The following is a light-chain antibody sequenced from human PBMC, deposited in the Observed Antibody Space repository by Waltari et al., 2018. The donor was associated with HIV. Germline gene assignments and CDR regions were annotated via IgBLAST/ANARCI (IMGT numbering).Light chain of an antibody. V-gene: IGKV1-NL1*01. CDR3: QQYVSDPLT. Sequence: GGPHDIDNAGSCYQQKPGKAPRLLVCGGYARHRGIAYRFAGGGSGTEYSLTISSLQPEDFATYYCQQYVSDPLTFGGGTKVEV. CDR1: HDIDNA. CDR2: GGY. J-gene: IGKJ4*01.